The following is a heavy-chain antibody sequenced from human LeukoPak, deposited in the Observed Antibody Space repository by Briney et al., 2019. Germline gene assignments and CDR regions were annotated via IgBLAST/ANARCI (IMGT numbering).Heavy chain of an antibody. D-gene: IGHD3-16*02. V-gene: IGHV3-11*01. J-gene: IGHJ3*02. CDR1: GFTFGDYY. Sequence: GGSLRLSCAASGFTFGDYYMSWIRQAPGKGLEWVSYISCSGSTIYYADSVKGRFTISRDNAKNSLYLQMNSLRAEDTAVYYCAREPNYVWGSYRSVAFDIWGQGTMVTVSS. CDR2: ISCSGSTI. CDR3: AREPNYVWGSYRSVAFDI.